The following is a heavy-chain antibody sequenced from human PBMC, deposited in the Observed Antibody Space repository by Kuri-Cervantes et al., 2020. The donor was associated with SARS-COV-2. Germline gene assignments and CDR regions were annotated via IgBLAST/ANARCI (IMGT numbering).Heavy chain of an antibody. J-gene: IGHJ6*02. D-gene: IGHD4-23*01. CDR3: ARDLFGGGGYYYGMDV. Sequence: GESLKISCAASGFTFSSYAMHWVRQAPGKGLEWVAIISYDGRNKYYADSVKGRFTISRDNSKNTLYLQMNSLRAEDTAVYYCARDLFGGGGYYYGMDVWGQGTTVTVSS. CDR1: GFTFSSYA. V-gene: IGHV3-30*04. CDR2: ISYDGRNK.